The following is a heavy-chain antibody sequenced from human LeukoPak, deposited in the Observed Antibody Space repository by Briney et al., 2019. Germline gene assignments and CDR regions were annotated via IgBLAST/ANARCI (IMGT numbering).Heavy chain of an antibody. CDR1: GFTFSSYG. CDR2: IWYDGSNK. D-gene: IGHD6-19*01. J-gene: IGHJ4*02. V-gene: IGHV3-33*01. Sequence: GGSLRLSCAASGFTFSSYGMHWVRQAPGKGLEGVAVIWYDGSNKYYADSVKGRFTISRDNSKDTLYLQMNSLRAEDTAVYYCARGNSVAGTDISYWGQGTLVTVSS. CDR3: ARGNSVAGTDISY.